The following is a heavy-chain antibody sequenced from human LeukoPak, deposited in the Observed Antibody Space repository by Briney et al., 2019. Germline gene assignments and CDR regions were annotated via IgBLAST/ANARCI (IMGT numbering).Heavy chain of an antibody. CDR1: GYTFTSYG. CDR3: AREDVHGYCSSTSCQDPFDY. CDR2: ISAYNGNT. Sequence: GASVKVSCKASGYTFTSYGISWVRQAPGQGLEWMGWISAYNGNTNYAQKLQGRVTMTTDTSTSTAYMELRSLRSDDTVVYYCAREDVHGYCSSTSCQDPFDYWGQGTLVTVSS. J-gene: IGHJ4*02. V-gene: IGHV1-18*01. D-gene: IGHD2-2*01.